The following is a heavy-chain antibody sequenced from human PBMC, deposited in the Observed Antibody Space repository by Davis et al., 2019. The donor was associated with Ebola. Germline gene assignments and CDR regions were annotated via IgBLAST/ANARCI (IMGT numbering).Heavy chain of an antibody. D-gene: IGHD2/OR15-2a*01. CDR2: INPNSGGT. CDR3: ASLSPRAHFG. Sequence: AASVTVSCKASGHTFNSYYMHWVRQAPGQGLEWMGQINPNSGGTNYAQKFQGRVTMTRDTSISTAYMELSRLRSDDTAVYYCASLSPRAHFGWGQGTLVTVSS. J-gene: IGHJ4*02. V-gene: IGHV1-2*06. CDR1: GHTFNSYY.